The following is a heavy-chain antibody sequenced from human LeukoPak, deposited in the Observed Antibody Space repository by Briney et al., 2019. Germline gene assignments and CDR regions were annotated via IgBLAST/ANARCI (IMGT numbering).Heavy chain of an antibody. J-gene: IGHJ4*02. V-gene: IGHV3-30*02. CDR3: AKVMVIIGWSSY. Sequence: PGGSLRLSCAASGFTFSSYGMHWVRQAPGKGLEWVVLIRYAGSNKYYADSVKGRFTIYRDNSKNTLYLQMNCLRADDTAVYYCAKVMVIIGWSSYWGQGTLVTVSS. D-gene: IGHD6-19*01. CDR1: GFTFSSYG. CDR2: IRYAGSNK.